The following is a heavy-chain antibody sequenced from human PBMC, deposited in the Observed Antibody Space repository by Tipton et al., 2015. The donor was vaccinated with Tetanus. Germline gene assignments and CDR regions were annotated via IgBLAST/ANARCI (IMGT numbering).Heavy chain of an antibody. CDR2: VTWNSGVI. Sequence: SLRLSCAASGFTFDDYGMHWVRQVPGKGLEWVSGVTWNSGVIAYADSVKGRLTISRDNAKNSLYLQMNSLRVEDTGLYFCARDNYDSQDFSDHWGQGTLIPVPS. J-gene: IGHJ4*02. CDR3: ARDNYDSQDFSDH. CDR1: GFTFDDYG. V-gene: IGHV3-9*01. D-gene: IGHD3-3*01.